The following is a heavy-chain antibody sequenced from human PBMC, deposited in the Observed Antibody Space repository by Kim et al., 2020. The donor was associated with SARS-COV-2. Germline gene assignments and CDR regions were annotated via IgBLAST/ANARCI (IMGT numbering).Heavy chain of an antibody. V-gene: IGHV3-72*01. J-gene: IGHJ6*02. D-gene: IGHD2-2*01. Sequence: GGSLRLSCAASGFMFSDHDMDWVRQAPGKGLEWVGRTRNKANSYTTEYAASVKGRFTISRDDSKNSLYLQMNSLKIEDTAVYYCARIAMTRKMDVWCQGTTVTLSS. CDR2: TRNKANSYTT. CDR3: ARIAMTRKMDV. CDR1: GFMFSDHD.